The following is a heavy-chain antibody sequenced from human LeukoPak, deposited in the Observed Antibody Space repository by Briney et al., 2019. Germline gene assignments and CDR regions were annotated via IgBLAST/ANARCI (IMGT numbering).Heavy chain of an antibody. CDR2: ISAYNGNT. V-gene: IGHV1-18*01. CDR1: GYNFISYD. Sequence: ASVKVSCKASGYNFISYDINWVRQAPGQGLEWMGWISAYNGNTNYAQKLQGRVTMTTDTSTSTAYMELRSLRSDDTAAYYCAREKSRYKYGYNYWGQGTLVTVSS. D-gene: IGHD5-18*01. J-gene: IGHJ4*02. CDR3: AREKSRYKYGYNY.